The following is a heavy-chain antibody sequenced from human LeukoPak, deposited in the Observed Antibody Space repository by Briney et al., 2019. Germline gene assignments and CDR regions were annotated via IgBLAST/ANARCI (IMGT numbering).Heavy chain of an antibody. Sequence: SETLSLTCTVSGGSISSYFWSWIRQPPGEGLEWIGYIYYSGSTNYNPSLKSRVTISVDTSKNQFSLKLSSVTAADTAVYYCASYSGYSYGYAFDIWGLGTMVTVS. CDR3: ASYSGYSYGYAFDI. V-gene: IGHV4-59*01. CDR1: GGSISSYF. J-gene: IGHJ3*02. D-gene: IGHD5-18*01. CDR2: IYYSGST.